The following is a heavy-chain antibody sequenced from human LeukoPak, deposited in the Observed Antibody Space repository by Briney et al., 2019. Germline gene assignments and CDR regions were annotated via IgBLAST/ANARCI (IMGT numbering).Heavy chain of an antibody. CDR3: AREPPPTSSTDAFDI. CDR2: IYYSGTT. Sequence: SETLSLTCTVSGGSISTYYWSWIRQPPGEGLEWIGSIYYSGTTNSNPSLKSRATISVDTSKNQFSLKLSSVTAADTAVYYCAREPPPTSSTDAFDIWGPGTMVTVSS. J-gene: IGHJ3*02. V-gene: IGHV4-59*01. CDR1: GGSISTYY. D-gene: IGHD2-2*01.